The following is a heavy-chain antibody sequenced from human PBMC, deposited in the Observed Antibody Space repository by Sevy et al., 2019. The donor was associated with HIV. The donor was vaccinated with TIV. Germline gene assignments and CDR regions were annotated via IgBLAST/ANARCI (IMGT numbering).Heavy chain of an antibody. CDR3: TTDGDLPVVVPAAISYFRWFDP. J-gene: IGHJ5*02. V-gene: IGHV3-15*01. Sequence: GGSLRLSCAASGFTFSNAWMSWVRQAPGKGLEWVGRIKSKTHGGTTDYAAPVKGRFTISRDDSKNTLYLQMNSLKTEDTAVYYCTTDGDLPVVVPAAISYFRWFDPWGQGTLVTVSS. CDR1: GFTFSNAW. CDR2: IKSKTHGGTT. D-gene: IGHD2-2*02.